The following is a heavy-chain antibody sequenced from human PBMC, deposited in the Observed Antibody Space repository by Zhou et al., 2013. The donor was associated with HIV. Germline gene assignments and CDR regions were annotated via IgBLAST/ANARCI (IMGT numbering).Heavy chain of an antibody. CDR1: GGSFNSYP. D-gene: IGHD1-26*01. V-gene: IGHV1-69*04. CDR3: ARLDTMLAAVGASLDY. CDR2: ITPLVGIT. J-gene: IGHJ4*02. Sequence: QVQLVQSGAEVKKPGSSVKVSCKASGGSFNSYPISWVRQAPGQGFEWMGRITPLVGITQYAQKFQARVTFTADKSTGTAYMELSSLRSEDTAVYYCARLDTMLAAVGASLDYWGQGTLVSVSA.